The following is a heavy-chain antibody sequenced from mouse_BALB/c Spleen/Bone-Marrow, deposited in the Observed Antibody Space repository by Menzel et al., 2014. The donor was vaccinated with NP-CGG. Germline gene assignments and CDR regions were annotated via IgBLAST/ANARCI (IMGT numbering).Heavy chain of an antibody. J-gene: IGHJ4*01. CDR1: GYTFTSYY. D-gene: IGHD2-3*01. CDR2: INPSNGGT. CDR3: TRGGWLAMDY. Sequence: SGAELVKPGASVKLSCKASGYTFTSYYMYWVKQRPGQGLEWIGEINPSNGGTNFNEKFKSKATLTVDKSSSTAYMQLSSLTSEDSVVYYCTRGGWLAMDYWGQGTSVTVSS. V-gene: IGHV1S81*02.